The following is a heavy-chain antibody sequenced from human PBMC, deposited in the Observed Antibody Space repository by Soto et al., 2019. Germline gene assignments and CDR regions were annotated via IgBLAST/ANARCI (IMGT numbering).Heavy chain of an antibody. J-gene: IGHJ6*02. CDR1: GGTFSSYA. D-gene: IGHD2-2*02. CDR3: AMAHCISTRGYTAYYYGTDV. CDR2: IIPIFGTA. V-gene: IGHV1-69*13. Sequence: SVKVSCKASGGTFSSYAISWVRQAPGQGLEWMGGIIPIFGTANYAQKFQGRVTITADESTSTAYMELSSLRSEDTAVYYCAMAHCISTRGYTAYYYGTDVSGQAT.